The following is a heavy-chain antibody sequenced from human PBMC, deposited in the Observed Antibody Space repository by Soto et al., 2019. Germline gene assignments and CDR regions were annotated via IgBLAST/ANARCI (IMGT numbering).Heavy chain of an antibody. CDR3: AHIVVAGLGYYFAY. J-gene: IGHJ4*02. V-gene: IGHV2-5*02. CDR1: GFSLSSTRMA. Sequence: QITLKESGPPLVKPTQTLTLTCTFSGFSLSSTRMAVGWIRQPPGKALEWLALIYWDDDKRYSPFLKSRLTITNDTSKNQVVLTMSNMDPVDTARYYCAHIVVAGLGYYFAYWGQGTLVTVSS. D-gene: IGHD6-19*01. CDR2: IYWDDDK.